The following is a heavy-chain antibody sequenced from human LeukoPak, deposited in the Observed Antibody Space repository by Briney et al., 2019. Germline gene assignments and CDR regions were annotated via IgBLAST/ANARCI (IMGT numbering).Heavy chain of an antibody. Sequence: GASVKVSCKTSGYTFTTYAIHWVRQAPGQRPEWMGWITAGKGNTQYSQKFHGRVTITRDTSASTAYMELSSLRSEDTAVYYCASPYPGIEAAGNSYYYGMDVWGQGTTVTVSS. CDR1: GYTFTTYA. D-gene: IGHD6-13*01. CDR3: ASPYPGIEAAGNSYYYGMDV. J-gene: IGHJ6*02. CDR2: ITAGKGNT. V-gene: IGHV1-3*01.